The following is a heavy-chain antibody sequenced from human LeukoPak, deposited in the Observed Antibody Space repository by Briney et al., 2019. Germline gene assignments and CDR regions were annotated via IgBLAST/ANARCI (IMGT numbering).Heavy chain of an antibody. CDR1: GGSISSYY. Sequence: PSETLSLTCTVSGGSISSYYWSWIRQPAGKGLEWIGRLYTSGSTNYNPSLNGRVTISVDTSMNQFSLKVNSVTAADTAVYYCARERNTWFDYWGQGILVTVSS. CDR2: LYTSGST. V-gene: IGHV4-4*07. D-gene: IGHD2-2*02. J-gene: IGHJ4*02. CDR3: ARERNTWFDY.